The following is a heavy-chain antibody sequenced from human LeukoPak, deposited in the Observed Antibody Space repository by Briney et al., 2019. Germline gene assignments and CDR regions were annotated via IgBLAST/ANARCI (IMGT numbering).Heavy chain of an antibody. CDR3: ARDLGDPIDY. Sequence: SETLSLTCTVSGGSVSSGSYYWSWIRQPPGTGLEWIGYIYYSGSTNYNPSLKSRVTISVDTSKNQFSLKLSSVTAADTAVYYCARDLGDPIDYWGQGTLVTVSS. V-gene: IGHV4-61*01. J-gene: IGHJ4*02. CDR1: GGSVSSGSYY. D-gene: IGHD4-17*01. CDR2: IYYSGST.